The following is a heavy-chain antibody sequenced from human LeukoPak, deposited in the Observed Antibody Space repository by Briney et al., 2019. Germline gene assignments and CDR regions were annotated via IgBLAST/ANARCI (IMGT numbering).Heavy chain of an antibody. V-gene: IGHV4-39*01. J-gene: IGHJ4*02. Sequence: SETLSLTCTVSSDSIYSSNYYWGWIRQPPGKGLEWIGSIYYSGSTYYNSSLKSRVTISVDTSKNQFSLKLSSLTAPRTAVYYCARAAYCGGDCYLFDYWGQGTLVTVFS. CDR1: SDSIYSSNYY. D-gene: IGHD2-21*02. CDR2: IYYSGST. CDR3: ARAAYCGGDCYLFDY.